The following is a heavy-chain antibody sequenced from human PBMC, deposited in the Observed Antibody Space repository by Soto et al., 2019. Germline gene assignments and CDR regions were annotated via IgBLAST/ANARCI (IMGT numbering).Heavy chain of an antibody. Sequence: PGGSLRLSCAASGFTFSSYSMNWVRQAPGKGLEWVSVMSNTGGNRYYADSVKGRFTISRDNSKNTLFLQMSSLGAEDTAVSYCAHDAARTRGWYYFDSWGQGSLVTVSS. D-gene: IGHD6-19*01. CDR2: MSNTGGNR. J-gene: IGHJ4*02. V-gene: IGHV3-23*01. CDR1: GFTFSSYS. CDR3: AHDAARTRGWYYFDS.